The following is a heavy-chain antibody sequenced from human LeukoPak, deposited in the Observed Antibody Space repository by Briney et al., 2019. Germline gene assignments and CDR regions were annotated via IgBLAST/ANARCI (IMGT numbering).Heavy chain of an antibody. Sequence: GASVKVSCKASGYTFTSCDINWVRQATGQGLEWMGWMNPNSGNTGYAQKFQGRVTMTRNTSISTAYMELSSLRSEDTAVYYCARAIFGVVIPLRYFDYWGQGTLVTVSS. D-gene: IGHD3-3*01. CDR2: MNPNSGNT. V-gene: IGHV1-8*01. CDR3: ARAIFGVVIPLRYFDY. J-gene: IGHJ4*02. CDR1: GYTFTSCD.